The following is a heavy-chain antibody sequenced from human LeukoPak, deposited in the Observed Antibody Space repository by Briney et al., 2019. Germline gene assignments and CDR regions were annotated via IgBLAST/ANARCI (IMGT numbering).Heavy chain of an antibody. D-gene: IGHD6-19*01. Sequence: GGSLRLSCAASGFTFSTYSMNWVRQAPGKGLEWVSGIDSGSNNIHYADSVKGRFTISRDDAKNSLYLQMDSLRAEDTAVYYCARRGIAVAGPFDYWGQGILVTVSS. V-gene: IGHV3-48*01. CDR2: IDSGSNNI. CDR3: ARRGIAVAGPFDY. J-gene: IGHJ4*02. CDR1: GFTFSTYS.